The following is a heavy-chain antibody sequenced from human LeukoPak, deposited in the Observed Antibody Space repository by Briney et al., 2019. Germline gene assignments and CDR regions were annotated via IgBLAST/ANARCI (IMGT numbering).Heavy chain of an antibody. J-gene: IGHJ4*02. CDR2: ISSSSSTI. V-gene: IGHV3-48*02. D-gene: IGHD3-22*01. Sequence: PGGSLRLSCAASGFTFSSYSMNWVRQAPGRGLEWVSYISSSSSTIYYADSVKGRFTISRDNAKNSLYLQMNSLRDEDTAVYYCARDYYDSSGYYQYYFDYWGQGTLVTVSS. CDR1: GFTFSSYS. CDR3: ARDYYDSSGYYQYYFDY.